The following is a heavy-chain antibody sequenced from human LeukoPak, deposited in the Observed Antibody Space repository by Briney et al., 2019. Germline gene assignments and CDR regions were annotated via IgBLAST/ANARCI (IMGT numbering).Heavy chain of an antibody. V-gene: IGHV4-34*01. Sequence: GSLRLSCAASGFTVSSNYMSWVRQAPGKGLEWIGEINHSGSTNYNPSLKSRVTISVDTSKNQFSLKLSSVTAADTAVCYCARGRPWFDPWGQGTLVTVSS. J-gene: IGHJ5*02. CDR1: GFTVSSNY. CDR3: ARGRPWFDP. CDR2: INHSGST.